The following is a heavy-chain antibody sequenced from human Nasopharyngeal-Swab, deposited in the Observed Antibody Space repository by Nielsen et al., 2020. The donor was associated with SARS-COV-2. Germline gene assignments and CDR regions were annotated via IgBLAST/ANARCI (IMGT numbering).Heavy chain of an antibody. Sequence: GESLKISCAASGISFSSYGMHWVRQAPGKVLERVALISFDGSETYYVDSVKGRITISRDNSENTLYLQMNSLRVNDTSVYYCAKGYWYFDLWGRGTLVTVSS. CDR3: AKGYWYFDL. V-gene: IGHV3-30*18. CDR2: ISFDGSET. CDR1: GISFSSYG. J-gene: IGHJ2*01.